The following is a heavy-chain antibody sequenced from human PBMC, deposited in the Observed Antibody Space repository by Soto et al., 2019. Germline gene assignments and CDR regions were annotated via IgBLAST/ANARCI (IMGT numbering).Heavy chain of an antibody. CDR3: AKVAARGGYYYYNMDV. Sequence: GGSLRLSCAASGFSFSNYAMSWVRQAPGKGLEWVSVISGSGGSTYYADSVKGRFTISRDNSKNTLYLQMNSLRAEDTGVYHRAKVAARGGYYYYNMDVWGKGTTVTVSS. CDR1: GFSFSNYA. CDR2: ISGSGGST. V-gene: IGHV3-23*01. J-gene: IGHJ6*03. D-gene: IGHD6-6*01.